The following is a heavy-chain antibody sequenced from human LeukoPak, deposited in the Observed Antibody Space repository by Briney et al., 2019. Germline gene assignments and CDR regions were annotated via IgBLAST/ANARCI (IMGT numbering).Heavy chain of an antibody. D-gene: IGHD5-18*01. J-gene: IGHJ6*02. V-gene: IGHV3-21*01. CDR1: GFTFSRYS. Sequence: GGSLRLSCAASGFTFSRYSMNCVRQAPGKGLEWVSSISSSSSYIYYADSVMGRFTISRDNAKNSLYLQMNSLRAEDTAVYYCARDTAQDYYYYGMDVWGQGTTVTVCS. CDR3: ARDTAQDYYYYGMDV. CDR2: ISSSSSYI.